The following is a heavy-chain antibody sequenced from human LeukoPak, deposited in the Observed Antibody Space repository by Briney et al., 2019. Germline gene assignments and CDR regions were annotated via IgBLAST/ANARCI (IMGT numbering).Heavy chain of an antibody. CDR1: GGSIDTVAFY. J-gene: IGHJ6*03. Sequence: SETLSLTCTVSGGSIDTVAFYWGWVRQPPEKGLEWIGTIYDSENEFHNPSLNTRVTISADTSKNQFSLKLNSVTAADTAIYYCARRISDYYYYHMDVWGEGITVTVSS. CDR2: IYDSENE. V-gene: IGHV4-39*01. CDR3: ARRISDYYYYHMDV. D-gene: IGHD2/OR15-2a*01.